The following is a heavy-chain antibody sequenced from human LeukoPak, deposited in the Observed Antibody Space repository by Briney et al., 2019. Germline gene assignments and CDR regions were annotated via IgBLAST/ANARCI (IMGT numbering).Heavy chain of an antibody. CDR2: ISAYNGNT. J-gene: IGHJ4*02. CDR1: GYTFTSYD. CDR3: ARDDQIVVAGIVGY. Sequence: ASVKVSCKASGYTFTSYDINWVRQAPGQGLEWMGWISAYNGNTNYAQKLQGRVTMTTDTSTSTAYMELRSLRSDDTAVYYCARDDQIVVAGIVGYWGQGTLVTVSS. V-gene: IGHV1-18*01. D-gene: IGHD6-19*01.